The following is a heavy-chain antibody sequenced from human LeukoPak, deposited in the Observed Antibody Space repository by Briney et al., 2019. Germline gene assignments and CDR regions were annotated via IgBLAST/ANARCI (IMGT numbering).Heavy chain of an antibody. CDR3: AKDTSIGRYCTNGVCSPFDY. Sequence: GGSLRLSCAASGFTFSSYAMSWVRQAPGRGLEWVSAISDSGGSTYDADSVKGRFTISRDNSKNTLYPQMNSLRAEDTAVYYCAKDTSIGRYCTNGVCSPFDYWGQGTLVTVSS. J-gene: IGHJ4*02. V-gene: IGHV3-23*01. CDR1: GFTFSSYA. CDR2: ISDSGGST. D-gene: IGHD2-8*01.